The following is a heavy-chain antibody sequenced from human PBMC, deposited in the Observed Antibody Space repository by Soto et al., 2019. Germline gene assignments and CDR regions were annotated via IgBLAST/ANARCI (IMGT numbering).Heavy chain of an antibody. CDR3: ARDPSPWDIVVVPATLSYMDV. CDR1: GDSVSSNSAA. J-gene: IGHJ6*03. Sequence: SQTLSLPCAISGDSVSSNSAAWNWIRQSPSRGLEWLGRTYYRSKWYNDYAVSVKSRITINPDTSKNQFSLQLNSVTPEDTAVYYCARDPSPWDIVVVPATLSYMDVWGKGTTVTVSS. D-gene: IGHD2-2*01. V-gene: IGHV6-1*01. CDR2: TYYRSKWYN.